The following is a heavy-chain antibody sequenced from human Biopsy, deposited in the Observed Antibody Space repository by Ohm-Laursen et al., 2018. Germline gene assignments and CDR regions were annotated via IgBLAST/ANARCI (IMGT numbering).Heavy chain of an antibody. CDR1: GYSFTSHY. CDR2: INPSGSTT. J-gene: IGHJ4*02. D-gene: IGHD6-19*01. V-gene: IGHV1-46*01. CDR3: ARNTGWYGDLYYFDY. Sequence: ASVKVSCKASGYSFTSHYMHWVRQTPGQGLEWMGMINPSGSTTSYPQIFQGRVTMTRDTSKSTVYMELSSLRSADTAVYFCARNTGWYGDLYYFDYWGQGTLVTVSS.